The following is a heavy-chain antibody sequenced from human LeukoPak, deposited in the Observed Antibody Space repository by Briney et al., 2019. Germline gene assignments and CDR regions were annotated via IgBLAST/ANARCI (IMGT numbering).Heavy chain of an antibody. CDR3: ARRNDASDAFDI. J-gene: IGHJ3*02. CDR1: GGSISSSSYY. Sequence: SETLPLTCTVSGGSISSSSYYWGWIRQPPGKGLEWIGSIYYSGSTYYNPSLKSRVTISVDTSKNQFSLKLSSVTAADTAVYYCARRNDASDAFDIWGQGTMVTVSS. D-gene: IGHD1-1*01. V-gene: IGHV4-39*01. CDR2: IYYSGST.